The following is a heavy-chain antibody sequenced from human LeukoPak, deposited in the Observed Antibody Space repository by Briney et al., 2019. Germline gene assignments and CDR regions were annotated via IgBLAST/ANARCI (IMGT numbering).Heavy chain of an antibody. D-gene: IGHD4-17*01. CDR3: ASYPGDSRYYYYYGMDV. CDR1: GFTSSSYS. J-gene: IGHJ6*02. CDR2: ISSSSSYI. Sequence: GGSLRLSCAASGFTSSSYSMNWVRQAPGKGLEWVSSISSSSSYIYYADSVKGRFTISRDNAKNSLYLQMNSLRAEDTAVYYCASYPGDSRYYYYYGMDVWGQGPSVTVSS. V-gene: IGHV3-21*01.